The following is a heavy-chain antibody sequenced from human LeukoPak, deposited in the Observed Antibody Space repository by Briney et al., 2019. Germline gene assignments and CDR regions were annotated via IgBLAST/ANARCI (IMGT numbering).Heavy chain of an antibody. CDR3: AKDVVEGPTSHGLDY. V-gene: IGHV3-30*18. Sequence: GGSLRLSCAASGFTFSSYGMHWVRQAPGKGLEWVAVISYDRSNKFYADSVKGRFTISRDNSKNTLYLQMNSLRAEDTAVYYCAKDVVEGPTSHGLDYWGQGTLVTVSS. CDR2: ISYDRSNK. CDR1: GFTFSSYG. D-gene: IGHD1-26*01. J-gene: IGHJ4*02.